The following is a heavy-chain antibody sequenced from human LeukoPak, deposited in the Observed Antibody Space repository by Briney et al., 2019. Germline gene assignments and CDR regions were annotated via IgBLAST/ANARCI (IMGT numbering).Heavy chain of an antibody. Sequence: PSETLSLTCTVSGGSISSGSYYWSWIRQPAGKGLEWIGRIYTSGSTNYNPSLKSRVTISVDTSKNQFSLKLSSVTAADTAVYYCARESVTTLTYYYYMDVWGKGTTVTIFS. CDR1: GGSISSGSYY. V-gene: IGHV4-61*02. D-gene: IGHD4-17*01. CDR2: IYTSGST. CDR3: ARESVTTLTYYYYMDV. J-gene: IGHJ6*03.